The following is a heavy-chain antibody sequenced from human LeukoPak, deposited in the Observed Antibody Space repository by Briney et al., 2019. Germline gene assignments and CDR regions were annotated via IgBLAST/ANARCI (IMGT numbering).Heavy chain of an antibody. Sequence: GGSLKLSCVISGFTFSGSAVHWVRQASGKGLEWVGRIRSKANNYATAYAASVKGRFTISRDDSKNTAYLQMNSLKTEDTAVYYCTGDNFDSSVKFDYWGQGTLVTVSS. CDR2: IRSKANNYAT. V-gene: IGHV3-73*01. CDR1: GFTFSGSA. CDR3: TGDNFDSSVKFDY. D-gene: IGHD3-22*01. J-gene: IGHJ4*02.